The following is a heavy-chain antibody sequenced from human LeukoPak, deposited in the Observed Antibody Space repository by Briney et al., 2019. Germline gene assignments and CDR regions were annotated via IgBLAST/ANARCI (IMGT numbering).Heavy chain of an antibody. J-gene: IGHJ5*02. Sequence: GGSLRLSCVASGFRLNNYHMSWVRQTPEKGLEWVSVLHSGGGTFFTDSVQGRFAISRDNSKNTVYLQMIGLRADDTAVYYCAREPTWHSPSQVDPWGQGTLVTVSS. CDR3: AREPTWHSPSQVDP. CDR2: LHSGGGT. CDR1: GFRLNNYH. D-gene: IGHD1-26*01. V-gene: IGHV3-66*01.